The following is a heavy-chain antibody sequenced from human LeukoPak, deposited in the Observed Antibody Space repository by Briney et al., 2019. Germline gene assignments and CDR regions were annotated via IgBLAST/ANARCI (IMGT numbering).Heavy chain of an antibody. CDR1: GYSFTSYW. Sequence: GESLKISCKGSGYSFTSYWIGWVRQMPGKGLEWMGIIYPGDSDTRYSPSFQGQVTISADKSISTAYLQWSSLKASDTAMYYFARLHCSSTSCYDTYLLDWFDPWGQGTLVTVSS. CDR3: ARLHCSSTSCYDTYLLDWFDP. D-gene: IGHD2-2*01. CDR2: IYPGDSDT. V-gene: IGHV5-51*01. J-gene: IGHJ5*02.